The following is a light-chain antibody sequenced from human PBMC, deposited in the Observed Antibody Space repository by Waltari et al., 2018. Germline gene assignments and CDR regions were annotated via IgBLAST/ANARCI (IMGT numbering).Light chain of an antibody. CDR2: WTS. CDR3: QQYYTTPPT. Sequence: DIVMTQSPDSLAVSLGEWTTIRCNSSQSLLHSFNNINSLAWYQQKPGQPPKLLIYWTSTRASGVPDRFSGSGSGTDFTLTISSLQAEDVAVYYCQQYYTTPPTFGQGTKVEIK. V-gene: IGKV4-1*01. CDR1: QSLLHSFNNINS. J-gene: IGKJ1*01.